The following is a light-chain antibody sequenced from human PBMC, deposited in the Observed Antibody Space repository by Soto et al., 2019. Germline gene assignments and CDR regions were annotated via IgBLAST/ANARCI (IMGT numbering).Light chain of an antibody. V-gene: IGLV2-14*03. J-gene: IGLJ1*01. Sequence: QSALTQPASVSGSPGQSITISCTGTSSDVGGSNYVSWYQQHPGKAPKLMFYDVSNRPSGVSNRFSGSKSGNTASLTISGLQAEDEADYYCGSYSSSSTLYVFGTGTKRTVL. CDR1: SSDVGGSNY. CDR3: GSYSSSSTLYV. CDR2: DVS.